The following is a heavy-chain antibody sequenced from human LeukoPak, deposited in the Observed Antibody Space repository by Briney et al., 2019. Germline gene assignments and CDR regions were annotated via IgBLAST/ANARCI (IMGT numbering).Heavy chain of an antibody. J-gene: IGHJ4*02. V-gene: IGHV4-34*01. CDR1: GGSFSGYY. Sequence: SETLSLTCAVYGGSFSGYYWSWIRQPPGKGLEWIGEINHSGSTNYNPSLKSRVTISVDTSKNQFSLKLSSVTAADTAVYYCARYRPDRAMVSFVYWSQGTLVTVSS. CDR2: INHSGST. D-gene: IGHD5-18*01. CDR3: ARYRPDRAMVSFVY.